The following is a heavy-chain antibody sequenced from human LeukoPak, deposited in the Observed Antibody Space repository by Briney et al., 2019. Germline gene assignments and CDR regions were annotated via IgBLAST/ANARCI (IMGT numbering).Heavy chain of an antibody. CDR3: AKDNIAVAGTDYYYYGMDV. V-gene: IGHV3-30*18. D-gene: IGHD6-19*01. Sequence: PGRSLRLSCAASGFTFSSYGMHWVRQAPGKGLEWVAVIPYDGSNKYYADSVKGRFTISRDNSKNTLYLQMNSLRAEDTAVYYCAKDNIAVAGTDYYYYGMDVWGQGTTVTVSS. CDR2: IPYDGSNK. J-gene: IGHJ6*02. CDR1: GFTFSSYG.